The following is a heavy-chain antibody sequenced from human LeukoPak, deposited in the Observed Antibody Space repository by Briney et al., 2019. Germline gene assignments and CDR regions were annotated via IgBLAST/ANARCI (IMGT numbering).Heavy chain of an antibody. Sequence: GGSLRLSCAASGFTFSSYAMSWVRQAPGKGLEWVSAISSSSSYIYYADSVKGRFTISRDNAKNSLYLQMNSLRAEDTAVYYCARDEVVVVPAHYYYYYYMDVWGKGTTVTVSS. CDR1: GFTFSSYA. V-gene: IGHV3-21*01. J-gene: IGHJ6*03. CDR2: ISSSSSYI. CDR3: ARDEVVVVPAHYYYYYYMDV. D-gene: IGHD2-2*01.